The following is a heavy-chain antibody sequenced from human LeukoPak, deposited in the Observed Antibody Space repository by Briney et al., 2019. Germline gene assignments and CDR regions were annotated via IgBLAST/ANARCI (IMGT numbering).Heavy chain of an antibody. CDR3: ARARERPLDYFDY. D-gene: IGHD3-16*01. CDR2: IYPGDSDT. CDR1: GTSFTNYW. J-gene: IGHJ4*02. V-gene: IGHV5-51*01. Sequence: GESLKISCQGPGTSFTNYWIGWVRQMPGKGLEWMGIIYPGDSDTRYSPSFQGQVTISADKSISTAYLQWSSLKASDTAMYYCARARERPLDYFDYWGQGTLVTVSS.